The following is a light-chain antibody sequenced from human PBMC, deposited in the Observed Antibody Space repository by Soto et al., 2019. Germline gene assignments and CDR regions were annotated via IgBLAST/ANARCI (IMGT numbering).Light chain of an antibody. V-gene: IGKV3-20*01. CDR1: QSVSSSH. J-gene: IGKJ2*03. CDR2: GAS. CDR3: QQYGSSPLYS. Sequence: EMVLTQSPGTLSLSPGERATLSCRSSQSVSSSHLAWYQQRPGQAPRLLIYGASSTAPGIPARFSGSGSGTDFTLTISRLEPEDFAVYYCQQYGSSPLYSFGQGTKLEIK.